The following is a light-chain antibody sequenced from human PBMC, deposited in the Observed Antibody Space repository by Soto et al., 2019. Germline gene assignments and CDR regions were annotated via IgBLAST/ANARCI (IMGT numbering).Light chain of an antibody. J-gene: IGLJ1*01. CDR2: DDD. V-gene: IGLV1-51*01. Sequence: APGQHVTIVLCGSSSNIGGNSVSWYQPLPGAAPKLLIYDDDKRPSGIPDRFSGSKSGTSATLGITGFQTGDEADYYCGSWDSSLSAYVFATGTKVTVL. CDR1: SSNIGGNS. CDR3: GSWDSSLSAYV.